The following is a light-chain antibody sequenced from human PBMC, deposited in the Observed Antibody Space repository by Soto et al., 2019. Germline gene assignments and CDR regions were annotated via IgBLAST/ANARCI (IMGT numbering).Light chain of an antibody. J-gene: IGKJ4*01. Sequence: DIQTTQSPSTLSASVGDRVTITCRVSQSISSWLAWYQQKPGKAPKLLIYDASSLESGVPSRFSGSGSGTEFTLTISSLQPDDFATYYCQQYNSYSFGGGTKVEIK. V-gene: IGKV1-5*01. CDR2: DAS. CDR3: QQYNSYS. CDR1: QSISSW.